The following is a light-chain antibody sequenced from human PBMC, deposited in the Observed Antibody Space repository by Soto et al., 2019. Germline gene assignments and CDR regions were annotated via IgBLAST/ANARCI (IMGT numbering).Light chain of an antibody. Sequence: IVLTQSPATLSVSPGERASLSFRASQSVSSNLAWHQQRPGQAPRLLIYGASTRATGVPARFSGGGSGTEFTLTITSLQSEDFAVYWCQQYNNWPLTFGTGTRLEI. CDR2: GAS. CDR3: QQYNNWPLT. CDR1: QSVSSN. J-gene: IGKJ5*01. V-gene: IGKV3D-15*01.